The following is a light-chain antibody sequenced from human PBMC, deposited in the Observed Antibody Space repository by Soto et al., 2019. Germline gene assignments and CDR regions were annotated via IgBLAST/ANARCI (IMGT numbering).Light chain of an antibody. Sequence: QSVLTQPASVSGSPGQSITISCTGSSSDVGAYNYVSWYQQHPGKAPKLLIYEVNKRPSGVPGRFSGSKSDNTASLTVSGLQGDDEADYYCSSYAGRNNFVVFGGGTQLTVL. CDR2: EVN. CDR3: SSYAGRNNFVV. J-gene: IGLJ2*01. V-gene: IGLV2-8*01. CDR1: SSDVGAYNY.